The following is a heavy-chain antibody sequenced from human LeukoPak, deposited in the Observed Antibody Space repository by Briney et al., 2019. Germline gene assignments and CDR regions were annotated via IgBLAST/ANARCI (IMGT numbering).Heavy chain of an antibody. CDR2: ISGSVGST. CDR3: AKDVYGDYGGLVY. CDR1: GFTFSSYA. D-gene: IGHD4-17*01. J-gene: IGHJ4*02. Sequence: GGSLRLSCAASGFTFSSYAMSWVRQAPGKGLEWVSSISGSVGSTFYADSVEGRFTISRDNSKNTLYLQMNSLRAEDTAVYYCAKDVYGDYGGLVYWGQGTLVTVSS. V-gene: IGHV3-23*01.